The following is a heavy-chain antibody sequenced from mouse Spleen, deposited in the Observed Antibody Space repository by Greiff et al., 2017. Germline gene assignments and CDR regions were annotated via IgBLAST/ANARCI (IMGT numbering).Heavy chain of an antibody. CDR1: GFTFSSYG. Sequence: EVQLVESGGGLVKPGGSLKLSCAASGFTFSSYGMSWVRQTPEKRLEWVATISGGGSYTYYPDSVKGRFTISRDNAKNNLYLQMSSLRSEDTALYYCARHLRYFDYWGQGTTLTVSS. V-gene: IGHV5-9-2*01. CDR2: ISGGGSYT. J-gene: IGHJ2*01. CDR3: ARHLRYFDY.